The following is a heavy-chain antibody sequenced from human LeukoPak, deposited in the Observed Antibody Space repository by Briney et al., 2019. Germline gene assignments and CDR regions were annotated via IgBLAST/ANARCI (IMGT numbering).Heavy chain of an antibody. J-gene: IGHJ5*02. D-gene: IGHD6-13*01. Sequence: SQTLSLTCAISGDSVSSNSAAWNWIRQSPSRGLEWLGRTYYRSKWYNDYAVSVKSRITINPDTSKNQFSLKLSSVTAADTAVYYCARGPGQQLVRQDEYPHNWFDPWGQGTLVTVSS. CDR2: TYYRSKWYN. V-gene: IGHV6-1*01. CDR3: ARGPGQQLVRQDEYPHNWFDP. CDR1: GDSVSSNSAA.